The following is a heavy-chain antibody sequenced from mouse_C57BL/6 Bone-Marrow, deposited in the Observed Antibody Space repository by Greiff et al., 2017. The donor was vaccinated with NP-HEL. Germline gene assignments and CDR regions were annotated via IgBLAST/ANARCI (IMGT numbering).Heavy chain of an antibody. CDR1: GYTFTSYW. J-gene: IGHJ2*01. CDR3: ARSLYGYDGD. V-gene: IGHV1-64*01. CDR2: IHPNSGST. Sequence: QVHVKQPGAELVKPGASVKLSCKASGYTFTSYWMHWVKQRPGQGLEWIGMIHPNSGSTNYNEKFKSKATLTVDKSSSTAYMQLSSLTSEDSAVYYCARSLYGYDGDWGQGTTLTVSS. D-gene: IGHD2-2*01.